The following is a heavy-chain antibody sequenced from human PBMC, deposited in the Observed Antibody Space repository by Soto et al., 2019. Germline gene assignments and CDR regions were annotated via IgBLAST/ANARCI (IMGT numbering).Heavy chain of an antibody. V-gene: IGHV4-59*12. CDR2: IYYSGNT. CDR3: ARGLYGGASL. Sequence: PSETLSLTCTVSSGSISSYYWNWIRQPPGKGLEWIGSIYYSGNTNYSPSLKSRVTISVDTSKKQFSLKLSSVTAADTAIYYCARGLYGGASLWGQGTLVTVSS. D-gene: IGHD4-17*01. J-gene: IGHJ4*02. CDR1: SGSISSYY.